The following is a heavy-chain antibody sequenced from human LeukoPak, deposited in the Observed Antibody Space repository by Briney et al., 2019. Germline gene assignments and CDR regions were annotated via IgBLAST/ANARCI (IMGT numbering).Heavy chain of an antibody. CDR2: IYYSGST. V-gene: IGHV4-39*07. CDR3: ARARGSQYYYYGMDV. D-gene: IGHD6-13*01. Sequence: PSETLSLTCTVSGGSISSSSYYWGWIRQPPGKGLEWIGSIYYSGSTYYNPSLKSRVTMSVDTSRNQFSLKLNSVTAADTAVYYCARARGSQYYYYGMDVWGQGTTVTVFS. J-gene: IGHJ6*02. CDR1: GGSISSSSYY.